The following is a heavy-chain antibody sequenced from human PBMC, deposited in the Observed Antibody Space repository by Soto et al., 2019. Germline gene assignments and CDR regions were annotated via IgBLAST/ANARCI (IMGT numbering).Heavy chain of an antibody. CDR3: ARGRPYCSSTSCFPSWFDP. J-gene: IGHJ5*02. V-gene: IGHV1-18*01. CDR2: ISAYNGNT. Sequence: ASVKVSCKASGYTFTSYGISWVRQAPGQGLEWMGWISAYNGNTNYAQKLQGRVTMTTDTSTSTAYMELRSLRSDNTAVYYCARGRPYCSSTSCFPSWFDPWGQGTLVTVSS. CDR1: GYTFTSYG. D-gene: IGHD2-2*01.